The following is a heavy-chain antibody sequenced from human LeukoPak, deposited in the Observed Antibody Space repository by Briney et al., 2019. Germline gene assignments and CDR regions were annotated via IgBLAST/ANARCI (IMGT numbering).Heavy chain of an antibody. Sequence: GGTLRLSCAASGFTFSSCAMSWVRQAPGKGLEGVSAISDSGAYTYYADSVKGRFTISRDNSKNTLFLQMNSLRAEDTAVYYCAKVGLTVTTILDYFDYWGQGTLVTVSS. J-gene: IGHJ4*02. D-gene: IGHD4-11*01. CDR2: ISDSGAYT. CDR1: GFTFSSCA. V-gene: IGHV3-23*01. CDR3: AKVGLTVTTILDYFDY.